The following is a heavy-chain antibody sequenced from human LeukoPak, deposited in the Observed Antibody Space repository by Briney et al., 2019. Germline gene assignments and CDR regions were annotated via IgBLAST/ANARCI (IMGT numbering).Heavy chain of an antibody. J-gene: IGHJ6*03. CDR1: GYSISSGYY. CDR2: IYHSGST. V-gene: IGHV4-38-2*02. CDR3: AREDYYYYYYYTDV. Sequence: SETLSLTCTVSGYSISSGYYWGWIRQPPGKGLEWIGSIYHSGSTYYNPSLKSRVTISVDTSKNQFSLKLSSVTAADTAVYYCAREDYYYYYYYTDVWGKGTTVTVSS. D-gene: IGHD3/OR15-3a*01.